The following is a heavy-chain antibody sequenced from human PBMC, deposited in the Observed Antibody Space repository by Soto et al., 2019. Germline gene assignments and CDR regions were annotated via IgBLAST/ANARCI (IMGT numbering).Heavy chain of an antibody. CDR3: ARGPYYYGSGSYGRYYYYMDV. CDR2: IIPILGIA. CDR1: GGTFSSYT. D-gene: IGHD3-10*01. J-gene: IGHJ6*03. V-gene: IGHV1-69*02. Sequence: ASVKVSCKASGGTFSSYTISWVRQAPGQGLEWMGRIIPILGIANYAQKFQGRVTITADKSTSTAYMELSSLRSEDTAVYYCARGPYYYGSGSYGRYYYYMDVWGKGTTVTVSS.